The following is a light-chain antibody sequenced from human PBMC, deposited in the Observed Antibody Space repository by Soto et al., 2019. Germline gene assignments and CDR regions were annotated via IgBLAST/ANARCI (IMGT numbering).Light chain of an antibody. CDR1: QSISTY. CDR2: DAS. J-gene: IGKJ1*01. V-gene: IGKV3-11*01. CDR3: QQRSNWHQWT. Sequence: IGLTLSPATLSLSHSERATLSCRTGQSISTYLAWYQQKPGQAPRLLISDASKRATGIPPRFSGSGSGADFTLPISSLEPADFAVYYCQQRSNWHQWTFGQGTKVDIK.